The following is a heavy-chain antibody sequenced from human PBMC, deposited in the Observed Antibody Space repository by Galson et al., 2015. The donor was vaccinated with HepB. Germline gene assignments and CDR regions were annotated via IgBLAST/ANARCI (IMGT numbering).Heavy chain of an antibody. CDR1: GFTFDDYA. J-gene: IGHJ4*02. CDR2: ISYDGSNK. CDR3: AKDAWGGYPALDY. D-gene: IGHD5-12*01. V-gene: IGHV3-30*18. Sequence: SLRLSCAASGFTFDDYAMHWVRQAPGKGLEWVAVISYDGSNKYYADSVKGRFTISRDNSKNTLYLQMNSLRAEDTAVYYCAKDAWGGYPALDYWGQGTLVTVSS.